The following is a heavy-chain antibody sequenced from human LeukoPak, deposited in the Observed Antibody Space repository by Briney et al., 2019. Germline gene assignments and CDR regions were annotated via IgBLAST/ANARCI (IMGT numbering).Heavy chain of an antibody. J-gene: IGHJ4*02. CDR3: AKDSSRHSGYETFDY. Sequence: GGSLRLSCAASGFTFSSYGMHWVRQAPGKGLEWVAFIRYDGSNKYYADSVKGRFTISRDNSKNTLYLQMNSLRAEDTAVYYCAKDSSRHSGYETFDYWGQGTLVTVSS. CDR1: GFTFSSYG. V-gene: IGHV3-30*02. CDR2: IRYDGSNK. D-gene: IGHD5-12*01.